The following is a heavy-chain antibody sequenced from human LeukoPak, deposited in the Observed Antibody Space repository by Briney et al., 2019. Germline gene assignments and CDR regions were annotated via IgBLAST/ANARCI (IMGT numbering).Heavy chain of an antibody. J-gene: IGHJ2*01. CDR2: IFSSGNA. D-gene: IGHD5-24*01. CDR1: GGSFGTFY. CDR3: ARWAHSVTYKSWFFDL. V-gene: IGHV4-4*07. Sequence: SETLSLTCSVSGGSFGTFYWSWIRQPAGKGLEWLGRIFSSGNANYNPSLKSRLTMSVDTSKNEFSLRLNSVTAADTAVYYCARWAHSVTYKSWFFDLWGRGTLVTASS.